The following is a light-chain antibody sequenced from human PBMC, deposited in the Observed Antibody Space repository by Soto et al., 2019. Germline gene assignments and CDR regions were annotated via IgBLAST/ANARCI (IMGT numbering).Light chain of an antibody. Sequence: EIVLTQSPGTLSLSPGERATLSCRASQSVSSNLAWYQQKPGQAPRLLIYGASTRATGIPARFSGSGSGTEFTLTVSRLEPEDFAVYYCQQYGSSPRTFGQGTKVDIK. V-gene: IGKV3-20*01. CDR3: QQYGSSPRT. CDR2: GAS. CDR1: QSVSSN. J-gene: IGKJ1*01.